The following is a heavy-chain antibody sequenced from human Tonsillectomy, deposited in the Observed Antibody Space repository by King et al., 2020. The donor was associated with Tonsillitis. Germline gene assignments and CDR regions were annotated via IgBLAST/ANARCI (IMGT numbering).Heavy chain of an antibody. Sequence: VQLVQSGGGLGQPGGSLRLSCAASGFTFSTYAMSWVRQAPGKGLEGVFANSGSGASTYYAASVRGRFTISRDKSKNTLYLEMNSLRAEDTAVYNCAKAMGYSHLYYFDYWGQGTLVTVSS. CDR2: NSGSGAST. CDR1: GFTFSTYA. D-gene: IGHD5-18*01. J-gene: IGHJ4*02. CDR3: AKAMGYSHLYYFDY. V-gene: IGHV3-23*04.